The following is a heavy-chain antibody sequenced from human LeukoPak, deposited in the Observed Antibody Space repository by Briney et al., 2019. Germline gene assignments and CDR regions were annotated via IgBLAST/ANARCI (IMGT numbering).Heavy chain of an antibody. CDR1: GGSISSYY. J-gene: IGHJ3*02. D-gene: IGHD2-2*01. V-gene: IGHV4-4*07. CDR2: IYTSGST. Sequence: SETLSLTCSVSGGSISSYYWSLIRQPAGKGLEWIGRIYTSGSTNYNPSLKSRVTMSIDTSKNQFSLKLSSVTAADTAMYYCARDSPIYCTSTSCSYDAFDIWGQGTMVTVSS. CDR3: ARDSPIYCTSTSCSYDAFDI.